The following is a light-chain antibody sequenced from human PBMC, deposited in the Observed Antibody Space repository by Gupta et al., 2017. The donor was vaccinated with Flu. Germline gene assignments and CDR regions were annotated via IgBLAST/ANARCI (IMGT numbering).Light chain of an antibody. Sequence: PSSLSTSVGDRVTITCRASQSISNYLNWYQQKAGKAPTLLIYAASSLQGGVPSRFSGDDSGTDFTLTISGVQPEDFATYYCQHRDSSPYTFGQGTKVEIK. J-gene: IGKJ2*01. CDR2: AAS. V-gene: IGKV1-39*01. CDR1: QSISNY. CDR3: QHRDSSPYT.